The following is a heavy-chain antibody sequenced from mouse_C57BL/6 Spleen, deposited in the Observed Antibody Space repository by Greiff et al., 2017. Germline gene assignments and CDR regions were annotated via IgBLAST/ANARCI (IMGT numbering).Heavy chain of an antibody. D-gene: IGHD2-4*01. J-gene: IGHJ3*01. CDR1: GYTFTDYN. CDR3: ARGDYDYDGFAY. CDR2: INPNNGGT. Sequence: VQLQQSGPELVKPGASVTIPCKASGYTFTDYNMDWVKQSHGKSLEWIGDINPNNGGTIYNQKFKGKATLTVDKSSSTAYMELRSLTSEDTAVYYCARGDYDYDGFAYWGQGTLVTVSA. V-gene: IGHV1-18*01.